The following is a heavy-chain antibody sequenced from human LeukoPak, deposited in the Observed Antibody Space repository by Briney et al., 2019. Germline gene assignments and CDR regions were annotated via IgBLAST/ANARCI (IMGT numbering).Heavy chain of an antibody. J-gene: IGHJ4*02. CDR3: ARWGDSEAYGSGSYDKYYFDY. D-gene: IGHD3-10*01. CDR2: IYYSGST. Sequence: SEALSLTCTVSGGSISSSSYYWGWIRQPPGKGLEWIGSIYYSGSTYYNPSLKSRVTISVDTSKNQFSLKLSSVTAADTAVYYCARWGDSEAYGSGSYDKYYFDYWGQGTLVTVSS. V-gene: IGHV4-39*01. CDR1: GGSISSSSYY.